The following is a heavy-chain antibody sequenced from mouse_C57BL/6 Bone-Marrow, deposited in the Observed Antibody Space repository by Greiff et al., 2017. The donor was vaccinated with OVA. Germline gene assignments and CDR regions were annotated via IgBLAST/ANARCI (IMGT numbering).Heavy chain of an antibody. CDR1: GYTFTSYG. V-gene: IGHV1-81*01. Sequence: VQLQQPGAELVKPGASVKLSCKASGYTFTSYGISWVKQRTGQGLEWIGEIYPRSGNTYYNEKFKGKATLTTDKSSSTAYMELRSLTSEDSAVYFCARNAVVAKGYWYFDVWGTGTTVTVSS. J-gene: IGHJ1*03. CDR2: IYPRSGNT. CDR3: ARNAVVAKGYWYFDV. D-gene: IGHD1-1*01.